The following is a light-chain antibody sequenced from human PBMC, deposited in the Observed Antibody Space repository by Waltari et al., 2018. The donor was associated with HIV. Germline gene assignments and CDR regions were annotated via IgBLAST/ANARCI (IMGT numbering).Light chain of an antibody. CDR3: QAWDSSTASAV. Sequence: SYDLTQPPSVSVSPGQTAITCSGDKLGDKYLSWYQQKAGQSPLVVIYQDFRRPSGIPERFSVSNSGNTATLTISGTQAMDEADYYCQAWDSSTASAVFGGGTKLTVL. V-gene: IGLV3-1*01. CDR1: KLGDKY. J-gene: IGLJ2*01. CDR2: QDF.